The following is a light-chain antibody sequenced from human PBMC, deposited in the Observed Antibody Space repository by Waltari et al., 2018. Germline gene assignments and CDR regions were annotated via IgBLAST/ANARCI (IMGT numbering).Light chain of an antibody. Sequence: QSALTQPAPVSGSPGPAITIPCTGTSSDVGGYNYVSWYQQHPGKAPKLMISDVSKRPSGVSNRFSGSKSGNTASLTISGLQAEDEADYYCCSYAGSSTWVFGGGTKLTVL. CDR1: SSDVGGYNY. CDR2: DVS. CDR3: CSYAGSSTWV. J-gene: IGLJ3*02. V-gene: IGLV2-23*02.